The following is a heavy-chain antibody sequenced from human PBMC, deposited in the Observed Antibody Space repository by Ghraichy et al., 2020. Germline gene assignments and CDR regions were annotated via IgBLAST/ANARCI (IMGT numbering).Heavy chain of an antibody. CDR1: GGSIRNAY. D-gene: IGHD1-26*01. Sequence: ETLSLTCTVSGGSIRNAYWSWIRQAPGKALEWIGYIYYSGTTSYNPSLKSRVTISVDTKKNQFSLNLTSVTTADTAVYYCAKEWAGASNWFDPWGLGTLVTVSS. J-gene: IGHJ5*02. CDR3: AKEWAGASNWFDP. V-gene: IGHV4-59*01. CDR2: IYYSGTT.